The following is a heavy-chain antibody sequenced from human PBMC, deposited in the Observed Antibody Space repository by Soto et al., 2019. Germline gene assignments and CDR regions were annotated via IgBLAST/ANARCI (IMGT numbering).Heavy chain of an antibody. J-gene: IGHJ4*02. CDR3: ARQFDY. V-gene: IGHV4-59*08. CDR1: GGAISSYY. CDR2: IYYSGST. Sequence: SETLSLTFTVSGGAISSYYWSGIRQPPGKGLEWIGYIYYSGSTNYNPSLKGRVTISVDTSKNQFSLKLSSVTAADTAVYYCARQFDYWGQGTLVTVSS.